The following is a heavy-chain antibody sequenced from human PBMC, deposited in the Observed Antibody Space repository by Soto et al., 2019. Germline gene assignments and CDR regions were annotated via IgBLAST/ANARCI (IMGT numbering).Heavy chain of an antibody. CDR3: ARHALPTVRYFDWLLRNGNYFDY. J-gene: IGHJ4*02. CDR2: INAGDGDT. CDR1: GYTFTSYA. Sequence: ASVRVSCKASGYTFTSYALHWVRQAPGQRLEWMGWINAGDGDTKYSQKFQGRVTITRDTSASTAYMELSSLRSEDTAVYYCARHALPTVRYFDWLLRNGNYFDYWGQGTLVTVSS. V-gene: IGHV1-3*01. D-gene: IGHD3-9*01.